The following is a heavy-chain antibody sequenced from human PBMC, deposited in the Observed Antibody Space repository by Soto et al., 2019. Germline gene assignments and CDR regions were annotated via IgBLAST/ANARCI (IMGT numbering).Heavy chain of an antibody. Sequence: ASVKVSCKASGYTFTSYDINWVRQATGQGLEWMGWMNPNSGNTGYAQKFQGRVTITRNTSISTAYMELSSLRSEDTAVYYCASPIGYCSGGSCSGDHDAFDIWGQGKMVTVSS. D-gene: IGHD2-15*01. CDR2: MNPNSGNT. CDR1: GYTFTSYD. V-gene: IGHV1-8*01. CDR3: ASPIGYCSGGSCSGDHDAFDI. J-gene: IGHJ3*02.